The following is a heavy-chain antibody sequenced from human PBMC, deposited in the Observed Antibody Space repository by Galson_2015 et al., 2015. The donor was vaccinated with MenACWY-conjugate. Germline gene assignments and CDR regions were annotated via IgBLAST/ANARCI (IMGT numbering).Heavy chain of an antibody. J-gene: IGHJ3*02. CDR3: TRGPGCTTSSCYRRAFDI. Sequence: ETLSLTCTVSGGSISSHTYYWGWIRQPPGKGLEWIGSIYYGGSPYYNPSLMSRVAVSLDTSKNQFSLKMSSVTAADTAVYYCTRGPGCTTSSCYRRAFDIWGQGTMVTVSS. V-gene: IGHV4-39*07. CDR1: GGSISSHTYY. CDR2: IYYGGSP. D-gene: IGHD2-2*02.